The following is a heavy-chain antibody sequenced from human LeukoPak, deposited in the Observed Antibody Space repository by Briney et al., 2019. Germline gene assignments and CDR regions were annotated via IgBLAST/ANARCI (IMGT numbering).Heavy chain of an antibody. V-gene: IGHV3-20*04. CDR1: GFTFDDYG. CDR3: ARGRVVVTLDAFDI. J-gene: IGHJ3*02. Sequence: GGSLRLSCAASGFTFDDYGMSGVRQAPGKGLEWVSGINWNGGRTGYVHSVKGRFTISRDNAKNSLYLQMNSLRVEDTSLYYCARGRVVVTLDAFDIWGQGTMVIVSS. D-gene: IGHD3-22*01. CDR2: INWNGGRT.